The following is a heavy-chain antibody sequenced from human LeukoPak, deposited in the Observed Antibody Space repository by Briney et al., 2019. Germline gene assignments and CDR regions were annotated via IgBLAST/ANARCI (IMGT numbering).Heavy chain of an antibody. CDR3: VKSRRVGANQRGLFDY. Sequence: GGSLRLSCAASGFTLSSYAMTWVRQAPGKGLEWVSSVSGSGRNTFYPDSVEGRFTIFRDNSKNTVYLQMNSLRADDTAVYYCVKSRRVGANQRGLFDYWGQGTLVTVSP. V-gene: IGHV3-23*01. CDR1: GFTLSSYA. J-gene: IGHJ4*02. CDR2: VSGSGRNT. D-gene: IGHD1-26*01.